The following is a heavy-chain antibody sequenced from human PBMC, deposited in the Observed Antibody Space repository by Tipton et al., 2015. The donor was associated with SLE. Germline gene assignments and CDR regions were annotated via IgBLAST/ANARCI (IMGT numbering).Heavy chain of an antibody. CDR3: ARRRWLQLDWYFDL. Sequence: QLVQSGAEVKKPGSSVKVSCKAFGGTFSNFAISWVRQAPGQGLEWMGEIIPIFGTPNSAQKFQGRVTITADEVTSTAYMELSSLRPEDTAVYYCARRRWLQLDWYFDLWGRGILVTVSS. V-gene: IGHV1-69*01. CDR1: GGTFSNFA. D-gene: IGHD5-24*01. J-gene: IGHJ2*01. CDR2: IIPIFGTP.